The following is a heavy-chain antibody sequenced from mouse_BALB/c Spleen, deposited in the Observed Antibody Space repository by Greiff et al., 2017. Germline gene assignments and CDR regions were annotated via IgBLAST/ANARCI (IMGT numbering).Heavy chain of an antibody. CDR3: ARGGGYYFDY. CDR2: ISNLAYSI. V-gene: IGHV5-15*02. CDR1: GFTFSDYG. Sequence: DVKLVESGGGLVQPGGSRKLSCAASGFTFSDYGMAWVRQAPGKGPEWVAFISNLAYSIYYADTVTGRFTISRENAKNTLYLEMSSLRSEDTAMYYCARGGGYYFDYWGQGTTLTVSS. J-gene: IGHJ2*01. D-gene: IGHD1-1*02.